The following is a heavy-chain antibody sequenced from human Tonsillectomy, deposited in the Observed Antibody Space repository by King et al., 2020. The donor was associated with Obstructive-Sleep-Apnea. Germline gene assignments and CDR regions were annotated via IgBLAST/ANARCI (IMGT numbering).Heavy chain of an antibody. J-gene: IGHJ6*02. CDR3: ARGTGWYGVDV. V-gene: IGHV4-59*01. Sequence: QLQESGPGLVKPSETLSLTCTVSGGSIISYSWTWIREPPGKGLEWIGHVYFSVSTNYKPSLKSRVTISADTSKNQFSLKFSSVTAADTGVYYCARGTGWYGVDVWGQGTTVTVSS. CDR1: GGSIISYS. D-gene: IGHD6-19*01. CDR2: VYFSVST.